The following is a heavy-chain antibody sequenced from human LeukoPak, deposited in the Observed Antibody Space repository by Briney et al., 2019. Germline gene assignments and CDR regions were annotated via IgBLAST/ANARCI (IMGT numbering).Heavy chain of an antibody. CDR2: IAYSGDT. CDR3: AKQRLPGTVDY. D-gene: IGHD6-25*01. CDR1: GGSINRGGNY. Sequence: SETLSLTCSVSGGSINRGGNYWSWIRQHPGKGLEWIGYIAYSGDTYYNPSLRSRITISADTSQTQFSLKLRYATAADTAVYYCAKQRLPGTVDYWGQGTPVTVS. J-gene: IGHJ4*02. V-gene: IGHV4-31*03.